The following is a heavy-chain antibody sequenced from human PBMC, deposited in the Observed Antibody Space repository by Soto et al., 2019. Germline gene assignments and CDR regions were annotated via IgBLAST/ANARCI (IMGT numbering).Heavy chain of an antibody. CDR1: GYTFTRYS. V-gene: IGHV1-18*04. D-gene: IGHD3-3*01. CDR3: ARASLTIFGAPYGMDV. J-gene: IGHJ6*02. CDR2: ISGYNGDT. Sequence: AXVMVSCMASGYTFTRYSIRWVRQAPGQGLEWMGWISGYNGDTEYSKNFQGRLTMTIDTSTTTASMELRSLRSDDTAVYYCARASLTIFGAPYGMDVWGQGTSVTVSS.